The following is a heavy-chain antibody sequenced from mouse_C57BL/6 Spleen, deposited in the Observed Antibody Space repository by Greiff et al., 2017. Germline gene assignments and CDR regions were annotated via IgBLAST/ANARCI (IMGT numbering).Heavy chain of an antibody. D-gene: IGHD1-1*01. Sequence: VQLQQSGPELVKPGASVKISCKASGYAFSSSWMNWVKQRPGKGLEWIGRIYPGDGDTNYNGKFKGKATLTADKSSSTAYMQISSLTSEDSAVYICARSTSRAMDYWGQGTSVTVSS. J-gene: IGHJ4*01. CDR3: ARSTSRAMDY. CDR2: IYPGDGDT. V-gene: IGHV1-82*01. CDR1: GYAFSSSW.